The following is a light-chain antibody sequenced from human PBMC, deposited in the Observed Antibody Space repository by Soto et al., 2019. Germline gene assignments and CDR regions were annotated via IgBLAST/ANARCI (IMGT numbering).Light chain of an antibody. J-gene: IGKJ4*01. Sequence: DIQMTQSPSSVSASVGDRVTITCRASERINTYLAWYQQQPGKAPKLLIYAGSSLQSGVPSRFSGSGSGTEFTLTISNLQPEDCATYYCQQANSPPLTFGGGTKVDI. CDR3: QQANSPPLT. V-gene: IGKV1-12*01. CDR1: ERINTY. CDR2: AGS.